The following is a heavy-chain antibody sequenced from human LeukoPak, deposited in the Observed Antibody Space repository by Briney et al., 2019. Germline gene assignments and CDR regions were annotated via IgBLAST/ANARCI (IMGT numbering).Heavy chain of an antibody. Sequence: GGSLRLSCAASGFTFSSYSMNWVRQAPGKGLEWVSSISSSDGTTYYADSVKGRFTISRDNSKNTLFLQMNSLRAEDTAIYFCAKDRSDTAMVYAIDYWGQGTLVTVSS. CDR1: GFTFSSYS. CDR2: ISSSDGTT. D-gene: IGHD5-18*01. V-gene: IGHV3-23*01. J-gene: IGHJ4*02. CDR3: AKDRSDTAMVYAIDY.